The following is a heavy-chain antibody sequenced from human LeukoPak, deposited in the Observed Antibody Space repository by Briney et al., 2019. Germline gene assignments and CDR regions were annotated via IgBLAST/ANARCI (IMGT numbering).Heavy chain of an antibody. CDR1: GFTFNIYS. CDR2: ISRSSDTT. V-gene: IGHV3-48*01. D-gene: IGHD3-10*01. Sequence: GGSLRLSCAASGFTFNIYSMNWVRQAPGKGLEWVSYISRSSDTTWYADSVKGRFTISRDNSKNTLYLQMNSLRAEDTAVYYCAAGGGYFDYWGQGTLVTVSS. CDR3: AAGGGYFDY. J-gene: IGHJ4*02.